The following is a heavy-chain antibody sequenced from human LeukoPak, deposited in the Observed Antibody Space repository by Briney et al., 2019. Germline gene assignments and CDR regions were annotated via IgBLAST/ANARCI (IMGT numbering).Heavy chain of an antibody. J-gene: IGHJ4*02. CDR3: ARDLTTYYDILTGLYYFDY. Sequence: ASVKVSCKASGYTFTSYGISWVRQAPGQGLEWMGWISAYNGNTNYAQQPQGRVTMTTDTSTSTAYMELRSLRSDDTAVYYCARDLTTYYDILTGLYYFDYWGQGTLVTVSS. CDR2: ISAYNGNT. V-gene: IGHV1-18*01. CDR1: GYTFTSYG. D-gene: IGHD3-9*01.